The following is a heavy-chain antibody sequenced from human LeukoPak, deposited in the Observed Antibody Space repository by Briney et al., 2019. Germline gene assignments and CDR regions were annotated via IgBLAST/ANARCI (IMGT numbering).Heavy chain of an antibody. CDR2: IYYSGST. V-gene: IGHV4-39*01. Sequence: SETLSLTCTVSGGSISSSSYYWGWLRQPPGTGLEWIGSIYYSGSTYYNPSLKSRVTISVDTSKNQFSLKLSSVTAADTAVYYCARRGGARVYYYYYYYMDVWGKGTTVTISS. J-gene: IGHJ6*03. CDR3: ARRGGARVYYYYYYYMDV. CDR1: GGSISSSSYY. D-gene: IGHD3-10*01.